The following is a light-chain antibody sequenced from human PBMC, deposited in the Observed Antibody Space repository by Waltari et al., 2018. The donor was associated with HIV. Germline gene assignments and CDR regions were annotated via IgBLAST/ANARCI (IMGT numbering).Light chain of an antibody. CDR2: NNN. J-gene: IGLJ3*02. V-gene: IGLV1-51*01. CDR1: SSNIGNHY. Sequence: QSVLTQPPSVSAAPGQKVTISCSGSSSNIGNHYVSWYQQLPGTAPKLLIYNNNKRPSGIPARFSGSKSVTSATLGITGLQTGDEADYYCGTWDSSLSAGVFGGGTKLTVL. CDR3: GTWDSSLSAGV.